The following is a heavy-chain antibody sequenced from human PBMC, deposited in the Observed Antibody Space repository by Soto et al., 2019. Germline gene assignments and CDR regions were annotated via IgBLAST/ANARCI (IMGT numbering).Heavy chain of an antibody. CDR2: IVVGSGHT. Sequence: QMQLVQSGPEVKKPGTSVKVSCKASGFTFSSSIVQWVRQARGQRLEWVGWIVVGSGHTNDDQKFQERVTITRDMSTSTAYMALSSLRSEDPAVYYCAAPDFGDYWYFDLWGRGTLVTVSS. CDR1: GFTFSSSI. D-gene: IGHD4-17*01. J-gene: IGHJ2*01. CDR3: AAPDFGDYWYFDL. V-gene: IGHV1-58*01.